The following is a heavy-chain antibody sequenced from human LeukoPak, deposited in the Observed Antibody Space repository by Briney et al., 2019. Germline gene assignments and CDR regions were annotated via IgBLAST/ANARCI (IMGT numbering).Heavy chain of an antibody. V-gene: IGHV5-51*01. CDR1: GYSFTSYW. CDR3: ARQPAYYYDSSGYYYSVDY. J-gene: IGHJ4*02. Sequence: GESLKISCKASGYSFTSYWIGWVRQMPGKGLEWMGIIYPGDSDTRYSPSFQGQVTISADKSISTAYLQWSSLKASDTAMYYCARQPAYYYDSSGYYYSVDYWGQGTLVTVSS. CDR2: IYPGDSDT. D-gene: IGHD3-22*01.